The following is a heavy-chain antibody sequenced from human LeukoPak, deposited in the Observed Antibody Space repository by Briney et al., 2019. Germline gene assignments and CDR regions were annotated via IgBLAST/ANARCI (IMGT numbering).Heavy chain of an antibody. CDR2: ISYDGSNK. Sequence: EGSLRLSCAASGFTFSSYAMHWVRQAPGKGLEWVAVISYDGSNKYYADSVKGRFTISRDNSKNTLYLQMNSLRAEDTAVYYCARDRGYSPWYYFDYWGQGTLVTVSS. CDR1: GFTFSSYA. D-gene: IGHD5-18*01. J-gene: IGHJ4*02. V-gene: IGHV3-30-3*01. CDR3: ARDRGYSPWYYFDY.